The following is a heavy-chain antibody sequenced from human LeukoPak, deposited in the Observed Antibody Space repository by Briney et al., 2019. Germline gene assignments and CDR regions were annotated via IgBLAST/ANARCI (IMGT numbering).Heavy chain of an antibody. CDR2: VYYSGST. V-gene: IGHV4-59*01. J-gene: IGHJ4*02. Sequence: SETLSLTCTVSGASTSSDYWSWIRQPPGKGLEWIAHVYYSGSTNYNPSLKSRATISLDTSKNQFSLKLSSVTAADTAVYYCARDVGATTSYFDYWGQGTLVTVSS. CDR3: ARDVGATTSYFDY. CDR1: GASTSSDY. D-gene: IGHD1-26*01.